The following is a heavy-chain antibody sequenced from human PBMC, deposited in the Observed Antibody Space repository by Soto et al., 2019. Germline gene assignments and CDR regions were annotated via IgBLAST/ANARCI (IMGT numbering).Heavy chain of an antibody. V-gene: IGHV4-59*01. J-gene: IGHJ5*02. CDR1: GGSISSYY. D-gene: IGHD7-27*01. CDR3: AWARGNWEYVLASAQKWFDP. CDR2: IYYSAST. Sequence: SETLSLTCTVSGGSISSYYWSWIRQPPGKGLEWIGYIYYSASTNYNPSLKSRVTISVDTSKNQFSLKLGSVTAADTAVYYCAWARGNWEYVLASAQKWFDPWGQGALVTVSS.